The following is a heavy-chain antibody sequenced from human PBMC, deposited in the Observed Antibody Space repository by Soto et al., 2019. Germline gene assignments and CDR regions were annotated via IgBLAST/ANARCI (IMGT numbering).Heavy chain of an antibody. D-gene: IGHD6-25*01. V-gene: IGHV3-48*03. Sequence: LRLSCAASGFTFRTYEMNWVRQAPGKGPEWISTISSSSISIYYADSVKGRFIVSRDNAKNSLYLQMNSLRAEDTAIYYCATSPHAAFDFRGQGTLVTVSS. CDR1: GFTFRTYE. CDR2: ISSSSISI. J-gene: IGHJ4*02. CDR3: ATSPHAAFDF.